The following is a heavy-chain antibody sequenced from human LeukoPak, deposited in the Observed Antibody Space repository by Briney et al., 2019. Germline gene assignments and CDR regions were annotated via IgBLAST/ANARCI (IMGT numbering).Heavy chain of an antibody. CDR2: ISYHGSDK. J-gene: IGHJ4*02. CDR1: GFTFSSYS. V-gene: IGHV3-30*03. CDR3: ARESGSSGSAGYFDF. D-gene: IGHD3-22*01. Sequence: GGSLRLSCAASGFTFSSYSMNWVRQAPGKGLEWVAVISYHGSDKSYADSVKGRFTISRDNSKDTLFLEMNNLKAEDTAVYYCARESGSSGSAGYFDFRGQGTLVTVSS.